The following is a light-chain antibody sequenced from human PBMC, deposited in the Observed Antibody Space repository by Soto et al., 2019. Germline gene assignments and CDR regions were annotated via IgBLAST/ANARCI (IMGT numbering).Light chain of an antibody. V-gene: IGKV1-5*03. Sequence: DTQMTQSPSTLSASVGDGVTITCRASQSISSWLAWYQQKPGKAPKLLIYKASTLKSGVPSRFSGSGSRTEFTLTISSLQPDDFATYYCQHYNSYSEAFGQGTKVDIK. CDR2: KAS. J-gene: IGKJ1*01. CDR1: QSISSW. CDR3: QHYNSYSEA.